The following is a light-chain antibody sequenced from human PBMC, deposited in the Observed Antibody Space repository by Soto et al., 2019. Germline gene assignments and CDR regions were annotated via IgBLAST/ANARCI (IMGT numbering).Light chain of an antibody. CDR2: GAS. CDR1: QSVVSD. CDR3: QHYNNWPPWT. Sequence: ETVMTQSPATLSVSPVERATLSCRASQSVVSDLAWYQQRSGQAPKLLIYGASTRAPGIPARFSGSGSETEFTLTISSLQSEDFAVYYCQHYNNWPPWTFGQGTKVDIK. V-gene: IGKV3-15*01. J-gene: IGKJ1*01.